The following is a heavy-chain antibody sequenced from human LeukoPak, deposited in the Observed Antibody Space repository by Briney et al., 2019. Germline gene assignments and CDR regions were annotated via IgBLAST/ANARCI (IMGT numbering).Heavy chain of an antibody. Sequence: PGGSLRLSCAASGFTFDDYAMHWVRQAPGKGLEWVSGISWNSGSIGYADSVKGRFTISRDNSKNTLYLQMNSLRAEDTAVYYCAKLSRYIVVVVAIPEWGQGTMVTVSS. CDR2: ISWNSGSI. CDR3: AKLSRYIVVVVAIPE. CDR1: GFTFDDYA. J-gene: IGHJ3*01. V-gene: IGHV3-9*01. D-gene: IGHD2-15*01.